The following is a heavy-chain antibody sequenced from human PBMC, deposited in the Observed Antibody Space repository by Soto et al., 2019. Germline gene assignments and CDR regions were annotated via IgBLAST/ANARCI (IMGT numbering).Heavy chain of an antibody. CDR1: GFTFSSYW. D-gene: IGHD4-17*01. CDR2: IDTDGSRK. J-gene: IGHJ6*02. CDR3: GRVPLDGNYANGVDV. Sequence: GGSLRLSCAASGFTFSSYWMSWVRQAPGKGLEWVANIDTDGSRKNYVDSVKGRFIISRDNAKNSLFLQVNSLRADDTAVYYCGRVPLDGNYANGVDVWGQGTTVTVSS. V-gene: IGHV3-7*03.